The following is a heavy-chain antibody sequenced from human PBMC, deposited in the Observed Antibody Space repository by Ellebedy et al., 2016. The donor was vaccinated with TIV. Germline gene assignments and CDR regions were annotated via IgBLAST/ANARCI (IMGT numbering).Heavy chain of an antibody. Sequence: PGGSLRLSCAASGFTFSSYWMHWVRQAPGKGLVWVSRINSDGSSTSYADSVKGRFTISRDNSKNTLYLQMNNLRAEDTAVFYCARDRGDVPAAGPYYYYYGMDVWGQGTTVTVSS. V-gene: IGHV3-74*01. CDR3: ARDRGDVPAAGPYYYYYGMDV. CDR2: INSDGSST. J-gene: IGHJ6*02. CDR1: GFTFSSYW. D-gene: IGHD6-13*01.